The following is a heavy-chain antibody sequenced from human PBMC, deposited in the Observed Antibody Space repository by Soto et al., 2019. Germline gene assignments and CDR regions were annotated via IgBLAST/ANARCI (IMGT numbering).Heavy chain of an antibody. J-gene: IGHJ5*02. CDR2: ISTSGNIK. D-gene: IGHD3-16*01. Sequence: QVQLVESGGGLVKPGGSLRLSCAASGFTFSDYDMTWIRQAAGTGLEWVSYISTSGNIKYYAESVEGRFTISRDNANNSLYLQMNSLRADDTAVYCCARNGGTFDPWGQGTLVTVSS. V-gene: IGHV3-11*01. CDR3: ARNGGTFDP. CDR1: GFTFSDYD.